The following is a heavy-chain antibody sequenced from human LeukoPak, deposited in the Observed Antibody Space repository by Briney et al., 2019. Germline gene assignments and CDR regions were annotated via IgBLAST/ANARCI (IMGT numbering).Heavy chain of an antibody. CDR3: AKESCTMTNCLGD. CDR2: ISKDGSDK. V-gene: IGHV3-30*18. D-gene: IGHD2-8*01. Sequence: PGGSLRLSCAASGXTFSSFVMHWVRQAPGKGLEWVAVISKDGSDKYYVDSVKGRFAISRDNSRNTLYLQMNSLRAEDTAVYFCAKESCTMTNCLGDWGQGTLVTVSS. J-gene: IGHJ4*02. CDR1: GXTFSSFV.